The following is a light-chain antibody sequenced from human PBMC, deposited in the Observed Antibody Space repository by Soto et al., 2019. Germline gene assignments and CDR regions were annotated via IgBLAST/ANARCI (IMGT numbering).Light chain of an antibody. CDR1: QSVRSSY. CDR3: QQYGSSPWT. CDR2: GAS. Sequence: EIVLTQSPGTLSLSQGERATLSCRASQSVRSSYLAWYQQKPGQAPRLLIYGASSSATSIPDRFSGSGSGTDFTLNISRLETEDFAVYDCQQYGSSPWTFGQGTKVDIK. J-gene: IGKJ1*01. V-gene: IGKV3-20*01.